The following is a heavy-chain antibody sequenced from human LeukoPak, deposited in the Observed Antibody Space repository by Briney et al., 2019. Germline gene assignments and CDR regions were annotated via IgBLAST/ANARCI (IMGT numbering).Heavy chain of an antibody. CDR1: GGSISSSSYY. CDR3: ARAGYGSGSYRGYYYYYMDV. J-gene: IGHJ6*03. CDR2: IYTSGST. Sequence: SETLSLTCTVSGGSISSSSYYWSWIRQPAGKGLEWIGRIYTSGSTNYNPSLKSRVTISVDTSKNQFSLKLSSVTAADTAVYYCARAGYGSGSYRGYYYYYMDVWGKGTTVTISS. V-gene: IGHV4-61*02. D-gene: IGHD3-10*01.